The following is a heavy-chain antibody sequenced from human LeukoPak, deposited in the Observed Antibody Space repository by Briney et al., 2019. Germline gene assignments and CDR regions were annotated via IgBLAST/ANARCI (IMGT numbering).Heavy chain of an antibody. CDR1: GYTFTSYD. V-gene: IGHV1-8*01. Sequence: GASVKVSCKAYGYTFTSYDINWVRQATGQGLEWMGWMNPNSGNTGYAQKFQGRVTMTRNTSISTAYMELSSLRSEDTAVYYCARVWAARLYWFDPWGQGTLVTVSS. D-gene: IGHD5-18*01. CDR2: MNPNSGNT. J-gene: IGHJ5*02. CDR3: ARVWAARLYWFDP.